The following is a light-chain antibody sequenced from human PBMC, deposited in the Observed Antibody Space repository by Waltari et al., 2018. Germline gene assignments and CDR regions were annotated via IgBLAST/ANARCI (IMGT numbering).Light chain of an antibody. CDR3: QTGGHGTWV. CDR2: VNSAGSH. V-gene: IGLV4-69*01. Sequence: QLVLTQSPSASASLGASVKLTCTLSSGHINNVLAWLPQRPEKGPRYLMKVNSAGSHNKGDEIPDRFSGSGSGAERYLSISSLQSEDEADYICQTGGHGTWVFGGGTKLTVL. CDR1: SGHINNV. J-gene: IGLJ3*02.